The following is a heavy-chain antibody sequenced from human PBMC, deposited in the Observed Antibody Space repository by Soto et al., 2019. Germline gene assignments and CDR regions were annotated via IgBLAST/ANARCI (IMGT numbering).Heavy chain of an antibody. J-gene: IGHJ3*01. V-gene: IGHV3-23*01. CDR1: GFAFSSHP. CDR2: ISDGGDLT. Sequence: GGSLRLSCAASGFAFSSHPMSWVRQAPERGLEWVSGISDGGDLTYNADSVKGRFTISRDNSKNILFLQMNSLRGEDTALYYCARRAFGSSRSFDLGGQGTMVTGSS. D-gene: IGHD6-6*01. CDR3: ARRAFGSSRSFDL.